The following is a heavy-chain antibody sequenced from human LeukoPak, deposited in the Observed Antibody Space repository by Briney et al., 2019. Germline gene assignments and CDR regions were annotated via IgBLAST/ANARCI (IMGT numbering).Heavy chain of an antibody. CDR3: TRGLGGSYNDY. D-gene: IGHD1-26*01. CDR1: GYTFSSYY. Sequence: ASVKVSCKASGYTFSSYYLHWVRQAPGQGLEWMGVIKPSGGTTTYAQKFQGRVTMTRDTSTSTVYMEVSSLRSEDTAVYYCTRGLGGSYNDYWGQGTLVTVSS. V-gene: IGHV1-46*01. J-gene: IGHJ4*02. CDR2: IKPSGGTT.